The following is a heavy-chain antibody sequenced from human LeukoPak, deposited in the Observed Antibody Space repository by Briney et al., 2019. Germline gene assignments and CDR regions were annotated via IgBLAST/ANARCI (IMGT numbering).Heavy chain of an antibody. J-gene: IGHJ4*02. V-gene: IGHV1-2*02. D-gene: IGHD1-26*01. CDR2: INPNSGGT. Sequence: ASVKVSCKASGYTFTGYYMHWVRQAPGQGPEWMGWINPNSGGTNYVQKFQGRVTMTRDMSINTAYMELSRLRSDDTAVYYCARGHVGATDFDYWGQGTLVTVSS. CDR1: GYTFTGYY. CDR3: ARGHVGATDFDY.